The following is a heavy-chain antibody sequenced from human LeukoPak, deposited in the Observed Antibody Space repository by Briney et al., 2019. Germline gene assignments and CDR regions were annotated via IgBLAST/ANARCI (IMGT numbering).Heavy chain of an antibody. Sequence: GGSLRLSCAASGFTFSSYALSWVCQAPGKGLEWVSAISGSGGSTYYADSVKGRFTISRDNSKNTLYLQMNSLRAEDTAVYYCAKAPRRNYCSSTSCSSTNKWFDPWGQGTLVTVSS. J-gene: IGHJ5*02. CDR1: GFTFSSYA. CDR3: AKAPRRNYCSSTSCSSTNKWFDP. D-gene: IGHD2-2*01. V-gene: IGHV3-23*01. CDR2: ISGSGGST.